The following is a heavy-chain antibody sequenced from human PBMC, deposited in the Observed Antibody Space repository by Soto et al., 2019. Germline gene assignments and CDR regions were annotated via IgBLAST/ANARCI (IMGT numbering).Heavy chain of an antibody. V-gene: IGHV1-69*01. CDR2: IIPIFGPA. D-gene: IGHD6-13*01. Sequence: QVQLVQSGAEVKKPWSSVKVSCKASGGTLSRSAISWVRQAPGQGLEWMGGIIPIFGPAIYAQKFRGRVSIIADESTRTAYMEMSSLRSEDTAVYYCGTGSSWTKVESWGQGTLVTVSS. CDR3: GTGSSWTKVES. CDR1: GGTLSRSA. J-gene: IGHJ4*02.